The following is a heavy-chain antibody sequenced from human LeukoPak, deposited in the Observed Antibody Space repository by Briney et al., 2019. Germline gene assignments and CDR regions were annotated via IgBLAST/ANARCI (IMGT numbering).Heavy chain of an antibody. Sequence: SETLSLTCAVYGGSFSGYYWSWIRQPPGKGLEWIGEINHSGSTNYNPSLKSRVTISVDTSKNQFSLKLSSVTAADTAVYYCARGREYCSSTSCYDYYYGMDVWGQGTTVTVSS. CDR1: GGSFSGYY. CDR3: ARGREYCSSTSCYDYYYGMDV. D-gene: IGHD2-2*01. CDR2: INHSGST. J-gene: IGHJ6*02. V-gene: IGHV4-34*01.